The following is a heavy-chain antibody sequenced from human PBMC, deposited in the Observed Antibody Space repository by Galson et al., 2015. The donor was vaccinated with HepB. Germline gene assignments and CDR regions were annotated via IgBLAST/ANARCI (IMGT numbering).Heavy chain of an antibody. V-gene: IGHV3-30*03. CDR3: ARGPNYYDSSGYYYLYYYYGMDV. CDR2: ISYDGSNK. CDR1: GFTFSSYG. D-gene: IGHD3-22*01. J-gene: IGHJ6*02. Sequence: SLRLSCAASGFTFSSYGMHWVRQAPGKGLEWVAVISYDGSNKYYADSVKGRFTISRDNSKNTLYLQMNSLRAEDTAVYYCARGPNYYDSSGYYYLYYYYGMDVWGQGTTVTVSS.